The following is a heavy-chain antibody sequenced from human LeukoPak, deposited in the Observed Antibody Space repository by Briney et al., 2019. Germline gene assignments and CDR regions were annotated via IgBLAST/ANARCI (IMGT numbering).Heavy chain of an antibody. V-gene: IGHV1-18*01. CDR2: IGTYNGDT. CDR3: AKVRSPYYYASGSPAVDGMDV. Sequence: RASVKVSCKASGYTFITYGISWVRQAPGQGLEWMGWIGTYNGDTNYAQRFQGRVTMTTDTATNTAYMELKSLTSGDTAVYYCAKVRSPYYYASGSPAVDGMDVWGQGTTVTVPS. J-gene: IGHJ6*02. CDR1: GYTFITYG. D-gene: IGHD3-10*01.